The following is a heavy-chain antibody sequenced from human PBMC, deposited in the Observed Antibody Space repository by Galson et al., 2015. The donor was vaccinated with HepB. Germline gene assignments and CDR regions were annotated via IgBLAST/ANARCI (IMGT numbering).Heavy chain of an antibody. J-gene: IGHJ3*02. D-gene: IGHD3-22*01. Sequence: SGGSISSSSYYWGWICQPPGKGLEWIGSIYYSGSTYYNPSLKSRVTISVDTSKNQFSLKLSSVTAADTAVYYCARDPVVVDSSGYWRHAFDIWGQGTMVTVSS. CDR1: GGSISSSSYY. CDR2: IYYSGST. V-gene: IGHV4-39*07. CDR3: ARDPVVVDSSGYWRHAFDI.